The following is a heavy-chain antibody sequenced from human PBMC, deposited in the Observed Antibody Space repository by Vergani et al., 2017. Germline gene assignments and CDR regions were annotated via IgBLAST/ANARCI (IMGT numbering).Heavy chain of an antibody. CDR3: AKVGRSEVAGTFGAFDI. D-gene: IGHD6-19*01. CDR2: LSASDRRT. V-gene: IGHV3-23*01. J-gene: IGHJ3*02. Sequence: EVQLLESGGDLVQPGGSLRLSCAASGFTFIMHAMSWVRQAPGKGLEWVSTLSASDRRTHYADSVKGRFTISRDNSKNTLFLHMNSLRPEDTAVYYCAKVGRSEVAGTFGAFDIWPRDNGHRLF. CDR1: GFTFIMHA.